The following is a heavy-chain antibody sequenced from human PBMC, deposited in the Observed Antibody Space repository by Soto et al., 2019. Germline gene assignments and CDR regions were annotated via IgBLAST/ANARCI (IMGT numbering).Heavy chain of an antibody. J-gene: IGHJ3*02. D-gene: IGHD4-17*01. CDR3: ARRHGDHSTFAFDI. Sequence: QVQLHESGPGLVKPSETLSLTCAVSGGGITSYYWNWIRQSPGKGLEWIGYIYFTGTTKYNPSLTSRVSISIDTSTRSFSLNLTSVTAADAAVYYCARRHGDHSTFAFDIWSQGTLVTVSS. CDR2: IYFTGTT. CDR1: GGGITSYY. V-gene: IGHV4-59*01.